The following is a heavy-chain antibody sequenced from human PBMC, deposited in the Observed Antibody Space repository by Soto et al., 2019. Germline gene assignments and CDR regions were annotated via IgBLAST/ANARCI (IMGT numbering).Heavy chain of an antibody. CDR2: INAGNGNT. D-gene: IGHD1-26*01. V-gene: IGHV1-3*01. Sequence: ASVKVSCKASGYTFTSYAMHWVRQAPGQRLEWMGWINAGNGNTKYSQKFQGRVTITRDTSASTAYMELSSLRSEDTAVYYCASGPSIVGATGYWGQGTLVTVSS. J-gene: IGHJ4*02. CDR1: GYTFTSYA. CDR3: ASGPSIVGATGY.